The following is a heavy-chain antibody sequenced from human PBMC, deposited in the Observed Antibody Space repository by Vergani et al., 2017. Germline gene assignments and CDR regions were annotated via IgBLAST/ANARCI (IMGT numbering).Heavy chain of an antibody. J-gene: IGHJ5*02. D-gene: IGHD2-15*01. V-gene: IGHV4-31*03. CDR3: TRHWAVVAANNWFDP. Sequence: QVQLQESGPGLVKASQTLSLTCSVSGAYVGSGGYYWSWVRQRPGMGLDWIGYIYYSGTTYYYPSLESRLTISLDTSENHLSLKLTSVTAADTAVYYCTRHWAVVAANNWFDPWGQGTLVAVSS. CDR1: GAYVGSGGYY. CDR2: IYYSGTT.